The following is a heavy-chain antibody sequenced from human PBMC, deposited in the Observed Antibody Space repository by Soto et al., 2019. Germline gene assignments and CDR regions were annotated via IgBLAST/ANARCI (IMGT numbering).Heavy chain of an antibody. CDR3: ARLRLATNNYKWFDP. D-gene: IGHD1-20*01. CDR1: GATLNSGNYY. J-gene: IGHJ5*02. V-gene: IGHV4-31*03. Sequence: SETMSLTCIVSGATLNSGNYYWSWIRQVPGKGLEWIGHIYVTGAVDYNPSLRDRITISQDTSERQFSLNLRLVTAADTAVYYCARLRLATNNYKWFDPWGQGTLVTVSS. CDR2: IYVTGAV.